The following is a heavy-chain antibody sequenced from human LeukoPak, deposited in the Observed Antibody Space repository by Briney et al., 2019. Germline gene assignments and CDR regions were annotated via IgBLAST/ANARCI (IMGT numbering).Heavy chain of an antibody. D-gene: IGHD4-17*01. CDR1: GFKITTYA. CDR3: AKSLDGDTKGY. J-gene: IGHJ4*02. V-gene: IGHV3-23*01. Sequence: PGESLRLSCAASGFKITTYAMTWVRQAPGKGLEWVSTLSNSAGTTYYPASVRGRFTISRDNSRNTLYLQMSSLRAEDTAVYYCAKSLDGDTKGYWGQGTQVTVSS. CDR2: LSNSAGTT.